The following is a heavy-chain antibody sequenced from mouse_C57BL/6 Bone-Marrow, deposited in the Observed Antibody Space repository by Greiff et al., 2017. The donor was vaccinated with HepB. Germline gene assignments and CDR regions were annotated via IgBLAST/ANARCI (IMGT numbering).Heavy chain of an antibody. CDR3: ARHGSSYRFAY. D-gene: IGHD1-1*01. CDR1: GYAFTNYL. J-gene: IGHJ3*01. CDR2: INPGSGGT. V-gene: IGHV1-54*01. Sequence: QVQLQQSGAELVRPGTSVKVSCKASGYAFTNYLIEGVKQRPGQGLEWIGVINPGSGGTNYNEKFKGKATLTADKSSSPAYMQLSSLTSEDSAVYCCARHGSSYRFAYWGQGTLVTVSA.